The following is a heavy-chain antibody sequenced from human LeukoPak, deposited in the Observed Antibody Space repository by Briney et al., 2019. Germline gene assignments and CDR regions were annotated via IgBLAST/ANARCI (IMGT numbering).Heavy chain of an antibody. CDR3: ARDRRWLQLGNWFDP. Sequence: GGSLRLSCAASGFTFSSYSMNWVRLAPGKGLEWVSSISSSSSYIYYADSVKGRFTISRDNAKNSLYLQMNSLRAEDTAVYYCARDRRWLQLGNWFDPWGQGTLVAVSS. CDR1: GFTFSSYS. V-gene: IGHV3-21*01. CDR2: ISSSSSYI. J-gene: IGHJ5*02. D-gene: IGHD5-24*01.